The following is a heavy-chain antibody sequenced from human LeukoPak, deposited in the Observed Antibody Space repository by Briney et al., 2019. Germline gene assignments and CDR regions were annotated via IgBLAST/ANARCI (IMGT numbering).Heavy chain of an antibody. Sequence: SQTLSLTCAISGDSVSSKSAAWNWIRQSPARGLEWLGRTYYRSKWYNDYAVSVKSRITINPETSKNQFSLQLNSVTPEDTAVYYCAGHSDWPADGWFDPWGQGTLVTVSS. CDR3: AGHSDWPADGWFDP. J-gene: IGHJ5*02. V-gene: IGHV6-1*01. CDR2: TYYRSKWYN. D-gene: IGHD6-19*01. CDR1: GDSVSSKSAA.